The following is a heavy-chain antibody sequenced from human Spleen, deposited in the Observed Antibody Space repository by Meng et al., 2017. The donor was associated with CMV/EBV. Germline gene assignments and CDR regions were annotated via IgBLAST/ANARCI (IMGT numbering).Heavy chain of an antibody. V-gene: IGHV4-30-4*08. Sequence: QVQLQEPGPGLVNPSPTLSLTCTVSGGSISSGDYYWSWIRQPPGKGLEWIGYIYYSGSTYYNPSLKSRVTISVDTSKNQFSLKLSSVTAADTAVYYCARGEPYYYDSSGYLSGWFDPWGQGTLVTVSS. D-gene: IGHD3-22*01. CDR1: GGSISSGDYY. CDR3: ARGEPYYYDSSGYLSGWFDP. J-gene: IGHJ5*02. CDR2: IYYSGST.